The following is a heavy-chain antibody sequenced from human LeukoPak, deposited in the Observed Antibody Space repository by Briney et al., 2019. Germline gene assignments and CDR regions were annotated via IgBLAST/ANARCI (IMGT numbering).Heavy chain of an antibody. V-gene: IGHV1-2*02. CDR1: GYTFTGYY. D-gene: IGHD3-10*01. Sequence: GASVKVSCKASGYTFTGYYMHWVRQAPGQGLEWMGWINPNSGGTNYAQKFQSRVTMTRDTSISTAYMELSRLRSDDTAVYYCARSYYYGSGSYEPLDYWGQGTLVTVSS. J-gene: IGHJ4*02. CDR2: INPNSGGT. CDR3: ARSYYYGSGSYEPLDY.